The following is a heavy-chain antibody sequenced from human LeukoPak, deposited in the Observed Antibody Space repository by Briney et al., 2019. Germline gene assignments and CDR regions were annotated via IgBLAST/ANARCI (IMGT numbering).Heavy chain of an antibody. CDR1: GGSISGYY. Sequence: SETLSLTCTVSGGSISGYYWSWIRQPAGKGLEWIGRIYTSGSTNYNPSLKSRVTMSVDTSKNQFSLKLSSVTAADTAVYYCARSDTVVPARAFDIWGQGTMVTVSS. V-gene: IGHV4-4*07. CDR3: ARSDTVVPARAFDI. J-gene: IGHJ3*02. CDR2: IYTSGST. D-gene: IGHD2-2*01.